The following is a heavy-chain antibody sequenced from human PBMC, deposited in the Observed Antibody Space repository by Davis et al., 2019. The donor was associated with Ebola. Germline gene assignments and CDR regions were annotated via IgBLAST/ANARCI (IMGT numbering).Heavy chain of an antibody. CDR3: ATIDRSHRPVGP. J-gene: IGHJ4*02. D-gene: IGHD1-14*01. Sequence: GESLKISCAASGFTFNKYGMSWVRQAPGKGLEWVAFIQYDGSIIHYADSVQGRFTISRDDSRNTMYLQMDSLTFEDTAMYYCATIDRSHRPVGPWGQGSQVIVSS. CDR1: GFTFNKYG. CDR2: IQYDGSII. V-gene: IGHV3-30*02.